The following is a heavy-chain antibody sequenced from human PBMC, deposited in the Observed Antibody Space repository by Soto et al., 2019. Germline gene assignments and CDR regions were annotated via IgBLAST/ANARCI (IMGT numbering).Heavy chain of an antibody. CDR2: ISSTTNYI. Sequence: PGGSLRLSXAASGFTFTRYSMNWVRQAPGKGLEWVSSISSTTNYIYYADSMKGRFTVSRDNAKNSVYLEMNSLSAEDTAVYYCARESEDLTSNFDYWGQGTLVTVSS. CDR1: GFTFTRYS. J-gene: IGHJ4*02. CDR3: ARESEDLTSNFDY. V-gene: IGHV3-21*01.